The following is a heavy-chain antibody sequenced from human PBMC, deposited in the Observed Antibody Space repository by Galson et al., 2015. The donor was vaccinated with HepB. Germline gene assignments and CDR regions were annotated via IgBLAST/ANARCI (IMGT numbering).Heavy chain of an antibody. CDR2: IYPGDSDT. Sequence: QSGAEVKKPGESLKISCKGSGYSFISYWIGWVRQMPGKGLEWMGIIYPGDSDTRYSPSFEGQVTISADKSISTAYLQWSSLKASDTAMYYCARQGVVVDIASAGDDAYDMWGQGTMVTVSS. J-gene: IGHJ3*02. D-gene: IGHD6-13*01. CDR3: ARQGVVVDIASAGDDAYDM. V-gene: IGHV5-51*01. CDR1: GYSFISYW.